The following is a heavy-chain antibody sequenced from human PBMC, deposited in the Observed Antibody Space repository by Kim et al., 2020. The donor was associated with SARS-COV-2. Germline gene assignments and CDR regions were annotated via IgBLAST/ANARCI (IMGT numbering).Heavy chain of an antibody. CDR3: AHSPVWFGELFFDY. Sequence: SPSLKSRLTITKDTSKHQVVLTMTNMDPVDTATYYCAHSPVWFGELFFDYWGQGTLVTVSS. J-gene: IGHJ4*02. V-gene: IGHV2-5*01. D-gene: IGHD3-10*01.